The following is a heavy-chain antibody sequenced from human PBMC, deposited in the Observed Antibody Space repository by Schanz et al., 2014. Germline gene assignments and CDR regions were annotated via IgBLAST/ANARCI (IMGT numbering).Heavy chain of an antibody. CDR1: GFTFSSFS. D-gene: IGHD2-21*02. J-gene: IGHJ5*02. CDR3: VRDGPPCGGDCQNRFGP. CDR2: INSISTYI. Sequence: EVQLVESGGDLVQPGGSLRLSCAVSGFTFSSFSMHWVRRPPGGGLQWVSSINSISTYIRYADSVRGRFTVSRDNANNSLFLQMDSLGVEDTALYYCVRDGPPCGGDCQNRFGPWGQGTLVTVSS. V-gene: IGHV3-21*01.